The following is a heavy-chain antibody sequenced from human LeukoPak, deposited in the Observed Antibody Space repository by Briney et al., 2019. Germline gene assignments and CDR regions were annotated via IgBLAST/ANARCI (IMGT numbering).Heavy chain of an antibody. V-gene: IGHV3-23*01. D-gene: IGHD1-26*01. CDR2: ISGSGDTT. Sequence: GGSLRLSCAASGFTFSSYAMNWVRQAPGRGLEWVSFISGSGDTTYYADSVKGRFTISRDKSKNTLYLQMNSLRAEDTAVYYCAKSRGESRGASNYWGQGTLVTVSS. J-gene: IGHJ4*02. CDR3: AKSRGESRGASNY. CDR1: GFTFSSYA.